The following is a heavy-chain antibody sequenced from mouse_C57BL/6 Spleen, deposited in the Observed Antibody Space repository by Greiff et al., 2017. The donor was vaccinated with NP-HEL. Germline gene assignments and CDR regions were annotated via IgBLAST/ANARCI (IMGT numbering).Heavy chain of an antibody. D-gene: IGHD3-2*02. CDR3: ARAAQATH. CDR1: GYAFTNYL. Sequence: VNVVESGAELVRPGTSVKVSCKASGYAFTNYLIEWVKQRPGQGLEWIGVINPGSGGTNYNEKFKGKATLTADKSSSTAYMQLSSLTSEDSAVYFCARAAQATHWGQGTLVTVSA. V-gene: IGHV1-54*01. J-gene: IGHJ3*01. CDR2: INPGSGGT.